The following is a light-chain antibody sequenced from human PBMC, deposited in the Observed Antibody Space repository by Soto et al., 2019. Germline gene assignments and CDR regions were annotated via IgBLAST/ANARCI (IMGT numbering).Light chain of an antibody. CDR2: DAS. CDR3: QQYNSYSLT. CDR1: QSISSW. V-gene: IGKV1-5*01. Sequence: DIQMTQSPSTLSASVGDRVTITCRASQSISSWLAWYQQKPGKAPKLLIYDASSLESVVPSRFSGSGSGTEFTLTISSLQPDDFATYCSQQYNSYSLTFGQGTKVEIK. J-gene: IGKJ1*01.